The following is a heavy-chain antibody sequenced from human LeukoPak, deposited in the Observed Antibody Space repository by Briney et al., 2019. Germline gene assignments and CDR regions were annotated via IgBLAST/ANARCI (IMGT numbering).Heavy chain of an antibody. J-gene: IGHJ4*02. CDR2: LYNTGNT. CDR1: GFTVNSNY. CDR3: ARLTPAAGRLYFVD. D-gene: IGHD6-13*01. Sequence: GGSLRLSCAVSGFTVNSNYLRWVRQAPGKGLEWVSTLYNTGNTYYADSVKGRFSISRDNSKNTLFLQMNSLRAEDTAVYYCARLTPAAGRLYFVDWGPGTLVTVSS. V-gene: IGHV3-53*01.